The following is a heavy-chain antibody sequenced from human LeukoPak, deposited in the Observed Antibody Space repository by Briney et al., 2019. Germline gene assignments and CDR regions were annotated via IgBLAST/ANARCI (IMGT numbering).Heavy chain of an antibody. CDR1: GFTFDDYA. CDR2: ISWNSGSI. Sequence: GGSLRLSCAASGFTFDDYAMHWVRQAPGKGLEWVSGISWNSGSIGYADSVKGRFTISRDNAKNSLYLQMNSLRAEDTALYYCAKEDPLIRGVIFDYWGQGTLVTVSS. J-gene: IGHJ4*02. CDR3: AKEDPLIRGVIFDY. D-gene: IGHD3-10*01. V-gene: IGHV3-9*01.